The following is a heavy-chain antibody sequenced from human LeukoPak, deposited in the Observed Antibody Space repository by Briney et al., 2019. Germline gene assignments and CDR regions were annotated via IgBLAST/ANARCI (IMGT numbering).Heavy chain of an antibody. CDR2: ICSGGST. CDR3: ARDHSGWYLDY. D-gene: IGHD6-19*01. Sequence: GGSLRLSCAASGFTVSSNYMSWVRQAPGKGLEWVSVICSGGSTYYADSVKGRFTISRDNSKNTLYLQMNSLRAEDTAVYYCARDHSGWYLDYWGQGTLVTVSS. J-gene: IGHJ4*02. V-gene: IGHV3-66*02. CDR1: GFTVSSNY.